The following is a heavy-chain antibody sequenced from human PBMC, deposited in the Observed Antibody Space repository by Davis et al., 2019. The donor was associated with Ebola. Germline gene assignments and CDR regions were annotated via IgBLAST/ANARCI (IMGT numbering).Heavy chain of an antibody. CDR2: INPSGST. V-gene: IGHV4-34*01. Sequence: MPSETLSLTCAVYGGSFSGYYWSWIRQPPGKGLEWIGEINPSGSTNYNPSLKSRVTISVDTSKNQFSLKLSSVTAADTAVYYCARISSIAAREWYYYYGMDVWGQGTTVTVSS. CDR1: GGSFSGYY. D-gene: IGHD6-6*01. J-gene: IGHJ6*02. CDR3: ARISSIAAREWYYYYGMDV.